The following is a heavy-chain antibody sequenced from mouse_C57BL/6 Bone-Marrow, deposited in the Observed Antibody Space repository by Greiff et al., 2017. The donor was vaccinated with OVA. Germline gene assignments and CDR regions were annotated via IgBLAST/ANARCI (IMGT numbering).Heavy chain of an antibody. V-gene: IGHV1-26*01. D-gene: IGHD2-2*01. J-gene: IGHJ3*01. Sequence: VQLQQSGPELVKPGASVKISCKASGYTFTDYYMNWVKQSPGKSLEWIGDINPNNGGTSYNQKFKGKATLTVDKSSSTAYMELRSLTSEDSAVYYCARGGYGCAYWGQGTLVTVSA. CDR2: INPNNGGT. CDR1: GYTFTDYY. CDR3: ARGGYGCAY.